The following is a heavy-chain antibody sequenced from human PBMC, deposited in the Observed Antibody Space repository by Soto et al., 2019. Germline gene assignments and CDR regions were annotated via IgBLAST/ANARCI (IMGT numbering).Heavy chain of an antibody. V-gene: IGHV3-23*01. CDR2: LSGRGGST. Sequence: EVQLLESGGGLLQPGGSLRFSCAASGFTFGNYAMSWVRQAPRKGLEWVSTLSGRGGSTFYADSVKGRFTISRDNSKNTLYLQLNSLRAEDTAIYYCARRLPHDYGFDYWGHGTLVTVSS. J-gene: IGHJ4*01. CDR3: ARRLPHDYGFDY. D-gene: IGHD4-17*01. CDR1: GFTFGNYA.